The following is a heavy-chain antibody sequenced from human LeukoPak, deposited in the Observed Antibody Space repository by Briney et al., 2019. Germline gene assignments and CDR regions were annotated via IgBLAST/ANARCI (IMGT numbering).Heavy chain of an antibody. Sequence: ASVKVSCKVSGYTPTELSMHWVRQAPGKGLEWMGGFDPEDGETIYAQKFQGRVTMTEDTSTDTAYMELSSLRSEDTAVYYCATFVFRCSSTSCYPRYFDYWGQGTLVTVSS. J-gene: IGHJ4*02. CDR3: ATFVFRCSSTSCYPRYFDY. V-gene: IGHV1-24*01. CDR2: FDPEDGET. D-gene: IGHD2-2*01. CDR1: GYTPTELS.